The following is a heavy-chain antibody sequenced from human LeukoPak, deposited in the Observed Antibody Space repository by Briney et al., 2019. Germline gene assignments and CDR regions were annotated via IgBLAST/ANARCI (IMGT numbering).Heavy chain of an antibody. D-gene: IGHD2/OR15-2a*01. CDR1: GYTFTNYY. V-gene: IGHV1-69*13. Sequence: ASVKVSCKPSGYTFTNYYMHWVRQAPGQGLEWMGGIIPIFGTANYAQKFQGRVTITADESTSTAYMELSSLRSEDTAVYYCARVLVSRPGDNYWGQGTLVTVSS. CDR3: ARVLVSRPGDNY. CDR2: IIPIFGTA. J-gene: IGHJ4*02.